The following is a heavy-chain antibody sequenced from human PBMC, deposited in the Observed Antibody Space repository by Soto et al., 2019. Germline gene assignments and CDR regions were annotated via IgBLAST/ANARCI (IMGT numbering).Heavy chain of an antibody. Sequence: SQTLSLTCAISGDSVSSNSAAWNWVRQSPSRGLECLGRTYYRSKWYYDYAVSVESRITLKPDTSKNKVSLQLNSVTPEDTAVYYCARYSSTPSRYALDIWGQGTMVTVSS. V-gene: IGHV6-1*01. CDR2: TYYRSKWYY. J-gene: IGHJ3*02. D-gene: IGHD6-19*01. CDR3: ARYSSTPSRYALDI. CDR1: GDSVSSNSAA.